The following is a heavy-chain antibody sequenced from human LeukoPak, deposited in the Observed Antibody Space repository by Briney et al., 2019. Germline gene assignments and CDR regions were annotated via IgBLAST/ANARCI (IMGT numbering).Heavy chain of an antibody. V-gene: IGHV4-4*02. Sequence: PSETLSLTCAVSGGSISSSNWWSWVRQPPGKGLEWIGEIYHSGSTNYNPSLKSRVTVSVDTSKNQFSLKLSSVTAADTAVYYCAREQGYDSSGYYYDYWGQGTLVTVSS. CDR3: AREQGYDSSGYYYDY. J-gene: IGHJ4*02. D-gene: IGHD3-22*01. CDR2: IYHSGST. CDR1: GGSISSSNW.